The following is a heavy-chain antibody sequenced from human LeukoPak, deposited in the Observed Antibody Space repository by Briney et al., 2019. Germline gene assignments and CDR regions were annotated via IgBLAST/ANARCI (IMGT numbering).Heavy chain of an antibody. CDR2: IYYSGST. CDR3: ARGDGSGFNWFDP. V-gene: IGHV4-59*01. D-gene: IGHD3-10*01. CDR1: GGSISSYY. J-gene: IGHJ5*02. Sequence: SETLSLTCTVSGGSISSYYWSWIRQPPGKGLEWIGYIYYSGSTNYNPSLKSRVTISVDTSKNQFSLKLSSVTAEDTAVYYCARGDGSGFNWFDPWGQGTLVTVSS.